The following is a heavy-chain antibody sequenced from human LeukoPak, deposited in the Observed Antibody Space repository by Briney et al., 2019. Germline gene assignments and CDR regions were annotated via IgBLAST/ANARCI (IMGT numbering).Heavy chain of an antibody. CDR1: GYTFTSYD. CDR2: MNPNSGNT. CDR3: ARDEGIVVVPAAIRGEYNWFDP. Sequence: ASVKASCKASGYTFTSYDINWVRQATGQGLEWMGWMNPNSGNTGYAQKFQGRGTMTRNTSISTAYMELSSLRSEDTAVYYCARDEGIVVVPAAIRGEYNWFDPWGQGTLVTVSS. J-gene: IGHJ5*02. V-gene: IGHV1-8*01. D-gene: IGHD2-2*02.